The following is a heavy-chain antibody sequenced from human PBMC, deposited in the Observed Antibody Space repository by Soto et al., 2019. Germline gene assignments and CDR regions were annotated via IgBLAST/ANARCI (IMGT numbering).Heavy chain of an antibody. CDR2: ISAYNGNT. CDR3: ARDGRYSGSHGGYYFDY. CDR1: GYTFTSYG. D-gene: IGHD1-26*01. V-gene: IGHV1-18*01. Sequence: QVQLVQSGAEVKKPGASVKVSCKASGYTFTSYGISWVRQAPGQGLEWMGWISAYNGNTNYAQKIQGRVTMTTDTSTSKAHMELRSLRSADTAVYYCARDGRYSGSHGGYYFDYWGQGTRVTVSS. J-gene: IGHJ4*02.